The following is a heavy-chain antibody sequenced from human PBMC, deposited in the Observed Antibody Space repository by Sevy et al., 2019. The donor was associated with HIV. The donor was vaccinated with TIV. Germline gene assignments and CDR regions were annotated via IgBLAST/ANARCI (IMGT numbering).Heavy chain of an antibody. CDR3: ARDRYVVVTDHNWFDP. D-gene: IGHD2-21*02. CDR2: ISAYNGNT. Sequence: ASVKVSCKASGYTFTSYGISWVRQAPGQGLEWMGWISAYNGNTNYAQKLQGRVTMTTDTSTSTAYMELRGLRSDDTAVYYCARDRYVVVTDHNWFDPWGQGTLVTVSS. CDR1: GYTFTSYG. J-gene: IGHJ5*02. V-gene: IGHV1-18*01.